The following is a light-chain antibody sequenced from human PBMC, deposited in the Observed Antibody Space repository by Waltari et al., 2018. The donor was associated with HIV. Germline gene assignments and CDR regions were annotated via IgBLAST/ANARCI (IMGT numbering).Light chain of an antibody. CDR1: NSNLGCKS. J-gene: IGLJ2*01. CDR3: AAWDDSRNGEVI. Sequence: YVLTQPSSASGTPGQRVTISCSGRNSNLGCKSVNWYQPVPGTSHKPLIDMDNQRPSAVPYRYSGSKSSNAASLAISGLRSEDEADYYCAAWDDSRNGEVIFGGGTKLTVL. CDR2: MDN. V-gene: IGLV1-44*01.